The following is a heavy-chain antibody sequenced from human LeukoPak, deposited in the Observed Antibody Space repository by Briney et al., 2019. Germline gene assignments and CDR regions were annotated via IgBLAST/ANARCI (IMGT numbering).Heavy chain of an antibody. D-gene: IGHD6-19*01. CDR3: ARTSGGYALDY. V-gene: IGHV4-30-2*01. CDR2: IYHSGST. CDR1: GGSISSGGYS. J-gene: IGHJ4*02. Sequence: PSETLSLTCAVSGGSISSGGYSWSWIRQPPGKGLEWIGYIYHSGSTYYNPSLKSRVTMSVDTSKNQFSLKLSSVTAADTAVYYCARTSGGYALDYWGQGTLVTVSS.